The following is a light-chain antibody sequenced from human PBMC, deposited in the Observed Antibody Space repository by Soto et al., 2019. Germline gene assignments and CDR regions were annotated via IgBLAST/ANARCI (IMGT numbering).Light chain of an antibody. CDR1: NSNIGRNT. J-gene: IGLJ3*02. Sequence: QSVLTQPPSASGTPGQRVTISCSGSNSNIGRNTVNWYQPLPGTAPKLLIHSNNQRPSGVPARFSGSKSGTSASLAISGLQSEDEGDYFCAAWDDSLTGWAFGGGTQLTVL. CDR2: SNN. CDR3: AAWDDSLTGWA. V-gene: IGLV1-44*01.